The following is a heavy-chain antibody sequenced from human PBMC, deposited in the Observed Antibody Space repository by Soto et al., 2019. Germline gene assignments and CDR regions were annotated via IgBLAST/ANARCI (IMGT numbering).Heavy chain of an antibody. CDR2: IYYSGST. J-gene: IGHJ4*02. D-gene: IGHD3-16*01. CDR1: GGSISSYY. V-gene: IGHV4-59*08. CDR3: ARVLMITFGGAGPYFAY. Sequence: SGTLSLTCTVSGGSISSYYWSWIRQPPGKGLEWIGYIYYSGSTNYNPSLKSRVTISVDTSKNQFSLKLSSVTAADTAVYYCARVLMITFGGAGPYFAYWGQRTPVTVSS.